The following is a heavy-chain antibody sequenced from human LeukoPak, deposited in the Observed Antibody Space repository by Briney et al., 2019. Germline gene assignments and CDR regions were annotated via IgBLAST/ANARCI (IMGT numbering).Heavy chain of an antibody. Sequence: SETLSLTCTVSGGSISSYYWSWIRQPPGKGLEWIGYIYYSGSTNYNPSLKSRVTVSVDTSKNQFSLKLSSVTAADTAVYYCARALTMFGVVPMDVWGKGTTVTVSP. CDR1: GGSISSYY. V-gene: IGHV4-59*01. CDR3: ARALTMFGVVPMDV. CDR2: IYYSGST. J-gene: IGHJ6*04. D-gene: IGHD3-3*01.